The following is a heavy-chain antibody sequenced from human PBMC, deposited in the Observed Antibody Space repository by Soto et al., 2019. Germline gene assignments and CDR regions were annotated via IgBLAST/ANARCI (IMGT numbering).Heavy chain of an antibody. Sequence: EVQLVESGGDLVQPGGSLRLSCEASGFTFSSNWMHWVRQAPGKGLVWVSRMNPDGSTRGYADSVKGRFTISRDNAKNTLVLQINSLRAEDKAVYYWARGGNAGSGQYYPDDYWGQGTLVTVSP. V-gene: IGHV3-74*01. J-gene: IGHJ4*02. CDR3: ARGGNAGSGQYYPDDY. CDR2: MNPDGSTR. D-gene: IGHD3-10*01. CDR1: GFTFSSNW.